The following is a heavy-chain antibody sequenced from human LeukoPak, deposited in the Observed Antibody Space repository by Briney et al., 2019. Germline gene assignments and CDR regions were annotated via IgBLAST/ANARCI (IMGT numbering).Heavy chain of an antibody. CDR2: IYSCGRT. V-gene: IGHV3-66*01. CDR3: ARDNPAMVRLDY. Sequence: GGSLRLSCAASVFTFSSYSMNGVRQAPGRGLNWVSVIYSCGRTYYADSVKGRFNISRDNSKNTLYLQMHSLRAEDTGVYYCARDNPAMVRLDYWGQGTLVTVSS. J-gene: IGHJ4*02. CDR1: VFTFSSYS. D-gene: IGHD5-18*01.